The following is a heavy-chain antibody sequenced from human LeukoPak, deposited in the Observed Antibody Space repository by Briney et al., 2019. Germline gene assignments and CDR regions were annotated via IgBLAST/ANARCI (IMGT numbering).Heavy chain of an antibody. V-gene: IGHV3-23*01. CDR3: AKVGAYYYDSSGYWVYFDY. J-gene: IGHJ4*02. CDR1: GFTFSSYA. Sequence: GASLRLSCAASGFTFSSYAMSWVRQAPGKGLEWVSAISGSGGSTYYADSVKGRFTISRDNSKNTLYLQMNSLRAEDTAVYDCAKVGAYYYDSSGYWVYFDYWGQGTLVTVSS. CDR2: ISGSGGST. D-gene: IGHD3-22*01.